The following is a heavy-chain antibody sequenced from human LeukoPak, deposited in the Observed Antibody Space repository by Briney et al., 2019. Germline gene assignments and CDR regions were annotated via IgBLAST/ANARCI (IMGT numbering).Heavy chain of an antibody. CDR2: ISSSSSYI. J-gene: IGHJ4*02. Sequence: GGSLRLSCAASGFTFSSYSMNWVRQAPGKGLEWVSSISSSSSYIYYADSVKGRFTISRDNAKNSLYLQMNRLRAEDTAVYYCASISGGDDSSGYYLFDYWGQGTLVTVSS. V-gene: IGHV3-21*01. CDR3: ASISGGDDSSGYYLFDY. D-gene: IGHD3-22*01. CDR1: GFTFSSYS.